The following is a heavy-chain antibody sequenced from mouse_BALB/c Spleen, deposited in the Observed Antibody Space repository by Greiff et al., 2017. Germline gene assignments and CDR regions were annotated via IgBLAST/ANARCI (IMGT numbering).Heavy chain of an antibody. CDR2: ISSGSSTI. V-gene: IGHV5-17*02. J-gene: IGHJ3*01. D-gene: IGHD2-14*01. CDR3: ARSWRYDVVQTWFAY. Sequence: DVTLVESGGGLVQPGGSRKLSCAASGFTFSSFGMHWVRQAPEKGLEWVAYISSGSSTIYYADTVKGRFTISRDNPKNTLFLQMTSLRSEDTAMYYCARSWRYDVVQTWFAYWGQGTLVTVSA. CDR1: GFTFSSFG.